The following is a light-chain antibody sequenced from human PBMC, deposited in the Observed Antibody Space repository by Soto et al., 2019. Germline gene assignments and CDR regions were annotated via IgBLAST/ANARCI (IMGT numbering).Light chain of an antibody. Sequence: QSVLTQPPSASGTPGQRVAISCSGSSANIGGNSVNWYQQLPGTAPKLVIYSNNQRPSGVPDRFSGSKSGTSASLAIGGLRSEDEADYYCAAWDDSLSGYVFGTGTQLTVL. CDR1: SANIGGNS. V-gene: IGLV1-44*01. CDR2: SNN. CDR3: AAWDDSLSGYV. J-gene: IGLJ1*01.